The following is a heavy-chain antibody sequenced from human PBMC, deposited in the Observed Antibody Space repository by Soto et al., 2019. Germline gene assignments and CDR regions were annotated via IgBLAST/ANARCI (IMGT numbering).Heavy chain of an antibody. CDR3: AREPAI. Sequence: PSETLSRTCTVSGGSISRGGYYWSWILQHPGKGLEWIGYIYYIGSTYYNPSLKSRVTISIDTSKNQFSLKLSSVTAADTAVYYCAREPAIWGQGTLVIVSS. V-gene: IGHV4-31*03. J-gene: IGHJ4*02. CDR2: IYYIGST. CDR1: GGSISRGGYY.